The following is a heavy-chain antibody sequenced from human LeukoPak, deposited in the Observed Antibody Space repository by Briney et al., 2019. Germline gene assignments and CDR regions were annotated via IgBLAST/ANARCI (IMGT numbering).Heavy chain of an antibody. V-gene: IGHV3-11*01. CDR3: ARYSLVRGWDY. D-gene: IGHD3-10*01. J-gene: IGHJ4*02. Sequence: GGSLRLSCAASGFTFSHYYMTWIRQAPGKGLEWVSYITTSDDTMYYADSVKGRFTISRDKAKNSLYLQMNSLRAEDTAVYYCARYSLVRGWDYWGQGTLVTVSS. CDR2: ITTSDDTM. CDR1: GFTFSHYY.